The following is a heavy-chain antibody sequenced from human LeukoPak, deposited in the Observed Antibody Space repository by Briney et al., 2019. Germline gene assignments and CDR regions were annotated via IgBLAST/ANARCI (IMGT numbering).Heavy chain of an antibody. D-gene: IGHD6-25*01. J-gene: IGHJ6*03. CDR2: ISNSGGST. Sequence: TGGSLRLSCAASGFTFNTYTMYWVRQAPGKGLEWVSGISNSGGSTYYADSVKGRFTISRDNSKNTLYLQMNSLRAEDTAVYYCARGQRYYYYMDVWGKGTTVTVSS. CDR1: GFTFNTYT. CDR3: ARGQRYYYYMDV. V-gene: IGHV3-23*01.